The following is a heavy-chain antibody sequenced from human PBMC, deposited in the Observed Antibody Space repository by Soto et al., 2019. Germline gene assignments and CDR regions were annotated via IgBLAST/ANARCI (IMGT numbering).Heavy chain of an antibody. D-gene: IGHD3-3*01. CDR3: ARDFGVVANTWSDY. CDR1: GYTFTGYY. J-gene: IGHJ4*02. CDR2: INPNSGST. V-gene: IGHV1-2*02. Sequence: QVQLVQSGAEVKKPGASVKVSCKASGYTFTGYYMHWVRQAPGQGLEWMGWINPNSGSTNYAQKFQGGVTMTRDTSISTAYMELSRLTSDDTAVYYCARDFGVVANTWSDYWGQGTLVTVSS.